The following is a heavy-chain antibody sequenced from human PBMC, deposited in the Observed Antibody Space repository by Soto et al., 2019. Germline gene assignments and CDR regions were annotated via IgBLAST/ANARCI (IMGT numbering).Heavy chain of an antibody. CDR2: ISYDGTYS. CDR3: VAEVGLRQFLD. CDR1: GFTFSGHA. J-gene: IGHJ4*02. Sequence: QVQLVESGGGVVQPGKSLRLSCAVSGFTFSGHAMHWVRQAPGKGLEWVALISYDGTYSDHVDSVKGRFSISRDNSKNTLYLLMNSLRPEDTAVYYCVAEVGLRQFLDWGQGILVTVSS. D-gene: IGHD1-26*01. V-gene: IGHV3-30*04.